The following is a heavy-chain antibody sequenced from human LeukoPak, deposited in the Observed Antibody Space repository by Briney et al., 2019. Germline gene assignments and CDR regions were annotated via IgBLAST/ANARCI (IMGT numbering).Heavy chain of an antibody. CDR1: GFTFSSYS. CDR3: ARDEVVPAASYAFDI. V-gene: IGHV3-48*01. J-gene: IGHJ3*02. Sequence: GGFLRLSCAASGFTFSSYSMNWVRQAPGKGLEWVSYISSSSSTIYYADSVKGRFTISRDNAKNSLYLQMNSLRAEDTAVYYCARDEVVPAASYAFDIWGQGTMVTVSS. D-gene: IGHD2-2*01. CDR2: ISSSSSTI.